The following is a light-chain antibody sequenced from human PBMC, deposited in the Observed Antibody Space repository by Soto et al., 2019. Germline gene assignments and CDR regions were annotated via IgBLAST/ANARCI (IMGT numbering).Light chain of an antibody. J-gene: IGKJ1*01. V-gene: IGKV3-20*01. CDR2: GAS. CDR3: QEYDDSPPWT. Sequence: EIVLTQSPGTLSLSPGERAALSYRASQSIGSGSLAWYQQRPGQAPRLLVYGASSRATGVPDRFSGSGSGTDFTLTISRLEPEDFAVYYCQEYDDSPPWTFGQGTMVEIK. CDR1: QSIGSGS.